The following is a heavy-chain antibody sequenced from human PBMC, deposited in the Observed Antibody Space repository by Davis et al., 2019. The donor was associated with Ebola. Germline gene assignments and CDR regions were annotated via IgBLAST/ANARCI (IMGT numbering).Heavy chain of an antibody. Sequence: PGGSLRLSCAASGFSFSTYGMHWVRQAPGKGLEWVALMSYDGSNEYYSDSVKGRFTISRDNSKNTLYLQMRSLRVEDTAVYYCAKSSGGSYRQKYYLEYWGQGTLVTVSS. J-gene: IGHJ4*02. D-gene: IGHD1-26*01. CDR3: AKSSGGSYRQKYYLEY. V-gene: IGHV3-30*18. CDR1: GFSFSTYG. CDR2: MSYDGSNE.